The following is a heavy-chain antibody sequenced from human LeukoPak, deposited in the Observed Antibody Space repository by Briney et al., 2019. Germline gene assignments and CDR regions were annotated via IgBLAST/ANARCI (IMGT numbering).Heavy chain of an antibody. CDR3: AKSVIPNAYQGTYYMDV. Sequence: PGGSLRLSCAASGFTFSSYGMHWVRQAPGEGLEWVAFIRHDESKTFYADSVKGRFTISRDNSKSTLYLQMSSLRVEDTALYYCAKSVIPNAYQGTYYMDVWGKGTTVAVSS. J-gene: IGHJ6*03. CDR1: GFTFSSYG. CDR2: IRHDESKT. D-gene: IGHD3-16*01. V-gene: IGHV3-30*02.